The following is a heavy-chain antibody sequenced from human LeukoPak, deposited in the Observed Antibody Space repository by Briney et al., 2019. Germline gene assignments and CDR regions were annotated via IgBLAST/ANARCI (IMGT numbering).Heavy chain of an antibody. D-gene: IGHD4-17*01. CDR3: ARDYGDYEGWFDP. Sequence: GWISAYNGNTNYAQKLQGRVTMTTDTSTSTAYMELRSLRSDDTAVYYCARDYGDYEGWFDPWGQGTLVTVSS. J-gene: IGHJ5*02. V-gene: IGHV1-18*01. CDR2: ISAYNGNT.